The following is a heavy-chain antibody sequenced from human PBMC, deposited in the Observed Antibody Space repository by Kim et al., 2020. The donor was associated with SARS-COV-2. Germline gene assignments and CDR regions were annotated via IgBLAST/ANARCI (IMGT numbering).Heavy chain of an antibody. D-gene: IGHD6-13*01. V-gene: IGHV1-69*01. Sequence: KFQGRVTVTAEESTSTAYMELSSLRSEDTAVYYCARGGWQQLVLGWYFDLWGRGTLVTVSS. CDR3: ARGGWQQLVLGWYFDL. J-gene: IGHJ2*01.